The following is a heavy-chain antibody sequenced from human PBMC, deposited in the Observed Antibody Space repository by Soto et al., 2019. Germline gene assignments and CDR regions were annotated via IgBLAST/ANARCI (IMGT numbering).Heavy chain of an antibody. CDR1: GFTFSNAW. J-gene: IGHJ4*02. CDR3: TTPNMTQAN. Sequence: GGSLRLSCAASGFTFSNAWMSWVRQAPGKGLEWVGRIKIKTDGGTTDYAAPVKGRFTISRDDSKNTLYLQMNSLKTEDTAVYYCTTPNMTQANWRQGTLVTVSS. CDR2: IKIKTDGGTT. V-gene: IGHV3-15*01.